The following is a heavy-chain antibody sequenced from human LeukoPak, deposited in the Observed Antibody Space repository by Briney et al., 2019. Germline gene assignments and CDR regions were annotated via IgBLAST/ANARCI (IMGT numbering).Heavy chain of an antibody. CDR1: GGSISSGGYP. CDR2: IYHSGST. Sequence: SETLSLTCAVSGGSISSGGYPWSWIRQPPGKGLEWIGYIYHSGSTYYNPSLKSRVTISVDRSKNQFSLKLSSVTAADTAVYYCAETEEGYWGQGTLVTVSS. CDR3: AETEEGY. J-gene: IGHJ4*02. V-gene: IGHV4-30-2*01.